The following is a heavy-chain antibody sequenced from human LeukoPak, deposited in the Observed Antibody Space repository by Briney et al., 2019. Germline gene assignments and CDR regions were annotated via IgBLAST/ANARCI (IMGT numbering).Heavy chain of an antibody. CDR3: ARGPTLYSSSWYDSYYFDY. Sequence: GASVKVSCKASGYTFTSYAMHWVRQAPGQRLEWMGWINAGNGNTKYSQKFQGRVTITRDTSASTAYMELSSLRSEDTAVYYCARGPTLYSSSWYDSYYFDYWGQGTLVTVSS. D-gene: IGHD6-13*01. V-gene: IGHV1-3*01. CDR1: GYTFTSYA. J-gene: IGHJ4*02. CDR2: INAGNGNT.